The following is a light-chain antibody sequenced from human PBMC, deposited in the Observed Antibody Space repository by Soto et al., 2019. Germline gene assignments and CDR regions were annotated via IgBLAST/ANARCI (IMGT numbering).Light chain of an antibody. CDR1: SSDVGGYNY. CDR3: FSYTSSTAYV. J-gene: IGLJ1*01. CDR2: EVS. V-gene: IGLV2-14*01. Sequence: QSALTQPASVSGSPGQSITISCTGTSSDVGGYNYVSWYQLHPGKAPKLMIYEVSNRPSGISNRFSASKSGNTASLTISGLQAEDEADSYCFSYTSSTAYVFGTGTKVTV.